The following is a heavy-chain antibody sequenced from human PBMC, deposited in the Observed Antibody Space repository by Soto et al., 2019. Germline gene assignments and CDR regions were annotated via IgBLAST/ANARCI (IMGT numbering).Heavy chain of an antibody. CDR3: ARDPFTYYYGSGSPYYYGMDV. J-gene: IGHJ6*02. Sequence: PGGSLRLSCAASGFTFSSYSMNWVRQAPGKGLEWVSYISSSSSTIYYADSVKGRFTISRDNAKNSLYLQMNSLRDEDTAVYYCARDPFTYYYGSGSPYYYGMDVWGQGTTVTVSS. V-gene: IGHV3-48*02. CDR2: ISSSSSTI. CDR1: GFTFSSYS. D-gene: IGHD3-10*01.